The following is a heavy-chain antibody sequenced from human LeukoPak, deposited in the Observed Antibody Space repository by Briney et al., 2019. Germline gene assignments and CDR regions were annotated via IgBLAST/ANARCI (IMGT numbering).Heavy chain of an antibody. J-gene: IGHJ6*02. CDR1: GFTFSSYS. V-gene: IGHV3-23*01. CDR2: ISGSGGST. D-gene: IGHD4-17*01. Sequence: PGGSLRLSCAASGFTFSSYSMNWVRQAPGKGLEWVSAISGSGGSTYYADSVKGWFTISRDNSKNTLYLQMNSLRAEDTAVYYCAKVLHDYGYYYYGMDVWGQGTTVTVSS. CDR3: AKVLHDYGYYYYGMDV.